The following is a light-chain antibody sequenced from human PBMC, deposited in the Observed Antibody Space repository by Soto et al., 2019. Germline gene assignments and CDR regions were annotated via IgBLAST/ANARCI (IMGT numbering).Light chain of an antibody. CDR3: NSYASVNSPVL. CDR1: SSDVGGYNY. J-gene: IGLJ2*01. Sequence: QSVLTQPASLSGSPGQSITISCTGTSSDVGGYNYVSWYQQHPGKAPRLMIYGVSNRPLGVSYRFSGSKSGNTASLTISGLQSEDEADYYCNSYASVNSPVLFGGGTKVT. CDR2: GVS. V-gene: IGLV2-14*03.